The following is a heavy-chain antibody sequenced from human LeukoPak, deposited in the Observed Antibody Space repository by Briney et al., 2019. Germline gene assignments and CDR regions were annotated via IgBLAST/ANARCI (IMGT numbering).Heavy chain of an antibody. J-gene: IGHJ3*02. CDR1: GGSISSGGYY. CDR2: IYYSGST. V-gene: IGHV4-31*03. Sequence: ASETLSLTCTVSGGSISSGGYYWSWIRQHPGKGLEWIGYIYYSGSTYYNPSLKSRVTISVDTSKNQFSLKLSSVTAADTAVYYCARDERSGYVLDAFDIWGQGTMVTVSS. CDR3: ARDERSGYVLDAFDI. D-gene: IGHD5-12*01.